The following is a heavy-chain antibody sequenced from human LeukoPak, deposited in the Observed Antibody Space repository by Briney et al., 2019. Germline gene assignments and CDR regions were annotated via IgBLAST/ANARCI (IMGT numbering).Heavy chain of an antibody. D-gene: IGHD6-13*01. V-gene: IGHV4-59*01. Sequence: SETLSLTSTVSGGSISSYYWSWFRQPPGQGVEWIGYIYYSGSTNYNPSLKTRITISVDTSKHQSSLTLSSVAAADTAVYYCACSMAAGGLFDYWGQGTLVTVSS. CDR3: ACSMAAGGLFDY. CDR2: IYYSGST. J-gene: IGHJ4*02. CDR1: GGSISSYY.